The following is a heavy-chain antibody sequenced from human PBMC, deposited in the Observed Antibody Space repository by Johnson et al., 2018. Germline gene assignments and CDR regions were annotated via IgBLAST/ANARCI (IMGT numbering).Heavy chain of an antibody. J-gene: IGHJ3*02. CDR2: IYNSGST. CDR3: AGDSKRTGGTYYFSFEI. CDR1: GDSISTYY. Sequence: QVQLQESGPGLVKPSETLSLTCTVSGDSISTYYWSWIRQPPGKGLEWIGHIYNSGSTSYNPSLKSRVAILIDTTKNQFSLKRSSVNAADTAVYYCAGDSKRTGGTYYFSFEIWGQGTMVTGSS. V-gene: IGHV4-59*01. D-gene: IGHD3-10*01.